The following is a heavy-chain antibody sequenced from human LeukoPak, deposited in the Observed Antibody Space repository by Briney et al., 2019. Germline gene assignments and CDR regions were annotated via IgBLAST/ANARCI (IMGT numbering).Heavy chain of an antibody. CDR3: ARDPGGTAGQYAIDV. Sequence: GGSLRLSCAASGFTFSDYWMTWVRQAPGKGLEWVAKIKQDGSDKYYVDSVKGRFTISRDNAKNSVLLQMNSLRAEDTAVYYCARDPGGTAGQYAIDVWGQGTTVTVSS. V-gene: IGHV3-7*01. J-gene: IGHJ6*02. CDR2: IKQDGSDK. D-gene: IGHD1-7*01. CDR1: GFTFSDYW.